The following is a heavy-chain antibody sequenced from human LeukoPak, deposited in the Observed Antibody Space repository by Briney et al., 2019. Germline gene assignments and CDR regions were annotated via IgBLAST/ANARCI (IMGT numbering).Heavy chain of an antibody. J-gene: IGHJ5*02. CDR2: ISSSGRTI. CDR3: ATDLIVTNH. Sequence: HPGGPLRPSCAASGFTFSSYGMHWVRQAPGKGLEWVSYISSSGRTIHYADSVKGRFTISRDNAKNSLYLQMNSLRDEDTAVYYCATDLIVTNHWGQGTLVSVPS. D-gene: IGHD5-18*01. CDR1: GFTFSSYG. V-gene: IGHV3-48*02.